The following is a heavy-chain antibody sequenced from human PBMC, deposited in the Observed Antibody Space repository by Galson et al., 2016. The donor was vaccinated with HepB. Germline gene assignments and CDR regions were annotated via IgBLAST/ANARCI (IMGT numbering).Heavy chain of an antibody. D-gene: IGHD3-3*01. CDR3: AHNYDFWSGHHSQNYLYYGMDV. J-gene: IGHJ6*02. CDR2: SYWNDDK. V-gene: IGHV2-5*01. CDR1: GVSLRVSGAG. Sequence: PALVKPTQTLTLTCTLSGVSLRVSGAGVGWIRQPPGKALEWLALSYWNDDKRYSPSLKSRLTITKDRSKTQVVLRMTNMDPEDTATYYCAHNYDFWSGHHSQNYLYYGMDVWGQGTTVTVSS.